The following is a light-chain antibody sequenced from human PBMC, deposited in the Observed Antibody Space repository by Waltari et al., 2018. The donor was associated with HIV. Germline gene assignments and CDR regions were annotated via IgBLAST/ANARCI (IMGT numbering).Light chain of an antibody. CDR2: ASS. Sequence: DIQMTQSPFFVSASVRDRVTITCRASQAISSWLTWYQQRPGAAPKLLIYASSTLQSGVPTRFSGGRSGANFTLTISSLQPEDFATYFCQQADGLPWTFGQGTKVEMK. V-gene: IGKV1-12*01. J-gene: IGKJ1*01. CDR3: QQADGLPWT. CDR1: QAISSW.